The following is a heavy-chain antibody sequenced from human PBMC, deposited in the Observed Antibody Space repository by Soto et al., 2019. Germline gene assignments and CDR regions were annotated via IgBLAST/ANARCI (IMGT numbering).Heavy chain of an antibody. V-gene: IGHV4-34*01. D-gene: IGHD3-3*01. J-gene: IGHJ6*02. CDR1: CGSFMGYS. CDR3: ARDRFDSWSHIYYGLDV. Sequence: SETLSLTCALYCGSFMGYSWTWLRQPPGKGLEWSGEINHSGTTDYNPALNSPVTMSVDTSKNQCSLRVTSVTVEDTAVYYCARDRFDSWSHIYYGLDVWGQGTTVTVSS. CDR2: INHSGTT.